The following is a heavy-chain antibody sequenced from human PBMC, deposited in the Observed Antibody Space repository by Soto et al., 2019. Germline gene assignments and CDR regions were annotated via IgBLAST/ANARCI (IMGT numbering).Heavy chain of an antibody. V-gene: IGHV5-51*01. CDR1: GYRITSYW. J-gene: IGHJ6*02. CDR2: IYAGASAT. CDR3: ARHNRPWAYYYGMDV. Sequence: ESLTISCKGSGYRITSYWIGWVRQMPGKGLESKGIIYAGASATRYSPTFQGQVTVSADKTIITAKLQWSSPKAPDTAMYYCARHNRPWAYYYGMDVWGQGTTVTVSS.